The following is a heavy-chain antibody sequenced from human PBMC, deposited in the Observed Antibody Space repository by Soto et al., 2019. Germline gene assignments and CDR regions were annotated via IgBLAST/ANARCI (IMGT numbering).Heavy chain of an antibody. D-gene: IGHD1-26*01. J-gene: IGHJ6*02. CDR1: GYSISSGYY. CDR2: IYHSGST. CDR3: ARFWEDGMDV. Sequence: KASETLSLTCAVSGYSISSGYYWGWIRQPPGKGLEWIGSIYHSGSTYHNPSLKSRVTISVDTSKNQFSLKLSSVTAADTAVYYCARFWEDGMDVWGQGTTVTVSS. V-gene: IGHV4-38-2*01.